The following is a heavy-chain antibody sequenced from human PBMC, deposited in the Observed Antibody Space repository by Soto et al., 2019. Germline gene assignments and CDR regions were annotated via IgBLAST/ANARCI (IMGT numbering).Heavy chain of an antibody. J-gene: IGHJ3*02. CDR1: GFTFSSYA. CDR2: ISGSGGST. V-gene: IGHV3-23*01. CDR3: AKASSYCSSTSCYDSDAFDI. Sequence: GGSLRLSCAASGFTFSSYAMSWVRQAPGKGLELVSAISGSGGSTYYADSVKSRFTISRDNSKNTLYLQMNSLRAEDTAVYCCAKASSYCSSTSCYDSDAFDIWGQGTMVTVSS. D-gene: IGHD2-2*01.